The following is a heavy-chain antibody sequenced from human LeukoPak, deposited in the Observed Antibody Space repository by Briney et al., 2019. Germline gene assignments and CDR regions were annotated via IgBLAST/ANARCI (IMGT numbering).Heavy chain of an antibody. J-gene: IGHJ4*02. CDR1: GFTFSIYG. Sequence: PGGSLRLPCVASGFTFSIYGMHWVRQAPGKGLEWVAFIRYDGSNKYYADSVRGRFTISRDNSKNILYLQMNSLRAEDTAVYYCAKEGYSGSLGGRPLDYWGQGTLVTVSS. CDR2: IRYDGSNK. CDR3: AKEGYSGSLGGRPLDY. D-gene: IGHD1-26*01. V-gene: IGHV3-30*02.